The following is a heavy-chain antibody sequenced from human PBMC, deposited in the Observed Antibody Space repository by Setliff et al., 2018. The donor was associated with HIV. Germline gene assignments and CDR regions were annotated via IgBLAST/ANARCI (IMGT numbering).Heavy chain of an antibody. Sequence: GESLKISCVASGFTFSSDGMHWVRQAPGKGLEWVAFIRYDGSDKYYADSVKGRFTISRDNSKNTLYLQINSLRAEDTAVYYCAKPVYYYMDVWGKGTTVTVSS. J-gene: IGHJ6*03. V-gene: IGHV3-30*02. CDR2: IRYDGSDK. CDR3: AKPVYYYMDV. CDR1: GFTFSSDG. D-gene: IGHD2-8*01.